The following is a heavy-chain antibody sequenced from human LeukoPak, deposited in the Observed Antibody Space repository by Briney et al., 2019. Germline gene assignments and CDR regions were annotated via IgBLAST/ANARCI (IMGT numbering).Heavy chain of an antibody. Sequence: GRSLRLSCGASGFTFSTYTMHWVRQAQGKGLEWVAAISYDGTNKYYGDSVKGRFTISRDNPKMTLYLQMNSLRTEDTALYYCARNENNGMDVWGHGTTVTVSS. CDR1: GFTFSTYT. CDR2: ISYDGTNK. CDR3: ARNENNGMDV. V-gene: IGHV3-30-3*01. J-gene: IGHJ6*02.